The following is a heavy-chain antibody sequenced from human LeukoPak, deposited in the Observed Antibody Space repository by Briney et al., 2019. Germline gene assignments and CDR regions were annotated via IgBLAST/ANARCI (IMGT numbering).Heavy chain of an antibody. Sequence: SETLSLTCAVSSGSIFNSNWWSWVRQPPGKGLEWIGQIFHSGSTSYSPSLKSRVTISVDKSKNQFSLKLSSVTAADTAVYYCARGHRLLWFGRNSFRFDPWGQGTLVTVSS. V-gene: IGHV4-4*02. CDR1: SGSIFNSNW. CDR3: ARGHRLLWFGRNSFRFDP. J-gene: IGHJ5*02. CDR2: IFHSGST. D-gene: IGHD3-10*01.